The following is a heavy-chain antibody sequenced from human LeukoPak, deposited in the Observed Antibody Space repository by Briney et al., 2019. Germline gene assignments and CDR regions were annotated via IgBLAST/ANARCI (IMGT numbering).Heavy chain of an antibody. CDR1: GYTFTGYY. Sequence: ASVKVSCKASGYTFTGYYMHWVRQAPGQGLEWMGIINPSGGSTSYAQKFQGRVTMTRDTSTSTVCMELSSLRSEDTAVYYCARGATIRGVINPLDYWGQGTLVTVSS. V-gene: IGHV1-46*01. J-gene: IGHJ4*02. CDR3: ARGATIRGVINPLDY. D-gene: IGHD3-10*01. CDR2: INPSGGST.